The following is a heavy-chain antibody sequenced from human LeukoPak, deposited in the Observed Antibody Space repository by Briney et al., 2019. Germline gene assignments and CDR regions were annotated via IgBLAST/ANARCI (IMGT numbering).Heavy chain of an antibody. CDR3: ARAAGYGGNSFSAAFDI. CDR2: ISSSSSYI. V-gene: IGHV3-21*01. Sequence: NPGGSLRLSCAASGFTFSSYSMNWVRQAPGKGLEWVSSISSSSSYIYYADSVKGRFTISRDNAKNSLYLQMNSLRAEDTAVYYCARAAGYGGNSFSAAFDIWGQGTMVTVSS. J-gene: IGHJ3*02. D-gene: IGHD4-23*01. CDR1: GFTFSSYS.